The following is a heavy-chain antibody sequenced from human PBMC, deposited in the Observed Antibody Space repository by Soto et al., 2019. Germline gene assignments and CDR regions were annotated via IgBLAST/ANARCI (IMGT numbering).Heavy chain of an antibody. J-gene: IGHJ4*02. V-gene: IGHV4-61*01. CDR2: IYYSGST. Sequence: SETLSLTCTVSGGSVSSGSYYWSWIRQPPGKGLEWIGYIYYSGSTNYNPSLKSRVTISVDTSKNQFSLKLSSVTAADTAVYYCARGDELLWFGELLWRIDYWGQGTLVTVSS. D-gene: IGHD3-10*01. CDR1: GGSVSSGSYY. CDR3: ARGDELLWFGELLWRIDY.